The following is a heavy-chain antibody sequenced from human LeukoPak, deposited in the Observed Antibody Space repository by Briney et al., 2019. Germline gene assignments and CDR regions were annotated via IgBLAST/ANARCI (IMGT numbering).Heavy chain of an antibody. CDR3: ARGLGAVAEPDDAFDI. CDR1: GFTFSSYS. D-gene: IGHD6-19*01. V-gene: IGHV3-21*01. J-gene: IGHJ3*02. Sequence: GGSLRLSCAASGFTFSSYSMNWVRQAPGKGLEWVSSISSSSSYIYYADSVKGRFTISRDNAKNSLYLQMNSLRAEDTAVYYCARGLGAVAEPDDAFDIWGQGTMVTVSS. CDR2: ISSSSSYI.